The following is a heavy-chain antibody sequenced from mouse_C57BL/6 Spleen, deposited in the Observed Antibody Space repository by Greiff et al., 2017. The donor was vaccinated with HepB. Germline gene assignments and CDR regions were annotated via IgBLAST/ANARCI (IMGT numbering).Heavy chain of an antibody. D-gene: IGHD1-1*01. J-gene: IGHJ1*03. CDR3: ARYYYGTYWYFDV. CDR1: GYTFTSYW. CDR2: INPSSGYT. Sequence: QVHVKQSGAELAKPGASVKLSCKASGYTFTSYWMHWVKQRPGQGLEWIGYINPSSGYTKYNQKFKDKATLTADKSSSTAYMQLSSLTYEDSAVYYCARYYYGTYWYFDVWGTGTTVTVSS. V-gene: IGHV1-7*01.